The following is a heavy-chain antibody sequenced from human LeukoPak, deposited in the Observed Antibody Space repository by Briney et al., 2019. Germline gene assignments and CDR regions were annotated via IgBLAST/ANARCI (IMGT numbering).Heavy chain of an antibody. D-gene: IGHD6-6*01. CDR3: ARWRYSGSSGPFDT. Sequence: PSETLSLTCTVSGVTINNLYWSWIRQPPGKGLEWIGSIYYSGSTNYNPSLKSRVAIPLDTPKNQFSLRLSSVTAADTAVYYCARWRYSGSSGPFDTWGQGTLVTVSS. CDR1: GVTINNLY. CDR2: IYYSGST. V-gene: IGHV4-59*08. J-gene: IGHJ5*02.